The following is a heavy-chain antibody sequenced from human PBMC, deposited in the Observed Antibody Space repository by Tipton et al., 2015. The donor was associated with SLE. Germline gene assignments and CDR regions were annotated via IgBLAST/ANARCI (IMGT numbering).Heavy chain of an antibody. J-gene: IGHJ1*01. V-gene: IGHV3-9*03. CDR1: GFTFDDYA. CDR2: ISWNSGSI. Sequence: SLRLSCAASGFTFDDYAMHWVRQAPGKGLEWVSGISWNSGSIGYADSVRGRFTISRDNAKDSLYLQMNSLRPEDLALYYCARGNCYTCRGYFQHWGQGILVTVSS. D-gene: IGHD3-10*01. CDR3: ARGNCYTCRGYFQH.